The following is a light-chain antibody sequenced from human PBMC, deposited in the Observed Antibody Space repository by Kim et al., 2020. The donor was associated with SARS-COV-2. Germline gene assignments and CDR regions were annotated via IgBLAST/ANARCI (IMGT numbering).Light chain of an antibody. V-gene: IGKV3-20*01. J-gene: IGKJ2*01. CDR3: HQYGSSPHT. CDR1: QIISSSS. CDR2: VAS. Sequence: PGGRATLSCRASQIISSSSLAWYQQKPGQAPRLLIHVASRRATGVPDRFSGSESGTDFTLTISRLEPEDFALYYCHQYGSSPHTFGQGTKLEI.